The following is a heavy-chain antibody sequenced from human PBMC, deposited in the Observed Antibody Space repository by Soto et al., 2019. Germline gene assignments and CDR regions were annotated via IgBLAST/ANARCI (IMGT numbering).Heavy chain of an antibody. CDR3: AREYTVANYYYYGMDV. V-gene: IGHV3-33*01. CDR2: IWCDGSNK. J-gene: IGHJ6*02. D-gene: IGHD4-4*01. Sequence: PGGSLRLSCAASGLTFSSYGMHWVRQAPGKGLEWVAVIWCDGSNKYYADSVKGRFAISRDNSKNTLCLQMNSLRAEDTAVYYCAREYTVANYYYYGMDVWGQGTTVTVSS. CDR1: GLTFSSYG.